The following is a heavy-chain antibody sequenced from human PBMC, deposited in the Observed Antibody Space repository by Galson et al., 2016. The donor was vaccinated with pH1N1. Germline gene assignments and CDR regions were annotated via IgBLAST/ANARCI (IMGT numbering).Heavy chain of an antibody. CDR2: IHYSGST. V-gene: IGHV4-31*03. Sequence: TLSLTCTVSGGSITSDGNYWSWIRQHPGKGLEWIGCIHYSGSTYYNPSLKSRVSMSVDTSKNQFSLTLTSVTAADTAVYHCAREDRVVGEGWDYGLDGWDHGTTVTVSS. CDR3: AREDRVVGEGWDYGLDG. CDR1: GGSITSDGNY. J-gene: IGHJ6*02. D-gene: IGHD2-15*01.